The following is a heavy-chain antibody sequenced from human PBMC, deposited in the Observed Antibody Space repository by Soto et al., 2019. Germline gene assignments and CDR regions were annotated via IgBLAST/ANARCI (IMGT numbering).Heavy chain of an antibody. CDR3: ARAGYCSGGSCYSGWFDP. Sequence: SETLSLTCTVSGGSISSSYWSWIRQPAGKGLEWIGRIYTSWSTNYNPSLKSRVTMSLDTSKNQFSLKLSSVTAADTAVYYCARAGYCSGGSCYSGWFDPWGQGTLVTVSS. J-gene: IGHJ5*02. CDR1: GGSISSSY. CDR2: IYTSWST. V-gene: IGHV4-4*07. D-gene: IGHD2-15*01.